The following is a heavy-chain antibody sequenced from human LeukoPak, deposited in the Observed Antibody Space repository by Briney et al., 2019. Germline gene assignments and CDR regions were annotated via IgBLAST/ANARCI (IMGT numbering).Heavy chain of an antibody. J-gene: IGHJ6*03. Sequence: GGSLRLSCAASGFTFSSYSMHWVRQSPGKGLEWVAVISYHGTDKYYADSVKGRFTISRDNSKNSLYLQMNSLRADDTAVYYCARFAAGGSYYYYMDVWGKGTTVTVSS. CDR3: ARFAAGGSYYYYMDV. D-gene: IGHD6-25*01. CDR2: ISYHGTDK. CDR1: GFTFSSYS. V-gene: IGHV3-30-3*01.